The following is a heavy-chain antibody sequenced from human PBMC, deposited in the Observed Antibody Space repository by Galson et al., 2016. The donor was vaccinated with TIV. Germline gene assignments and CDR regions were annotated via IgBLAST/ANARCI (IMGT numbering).Heavy chain of an antibody. CDR2: VSYDGSNK. CDR3: ASGSWEWLERVNGGDFDY. J-gene: IGHJ4*02. CDR1: GFIFDRYA. V-gene: IGHV3-30-3*01. Sequence: SLRLSCAASGFIFDRYAMHWVRQAPGKGLEWVAVVSYDGSNKYYAESVKGRFTISTDNSKNTLYLQMKSLRAEDTAVYSCASGSWEWLERVNGGDFDYWGQGTLVTVSS. D-gene: IGHD6-19*01.